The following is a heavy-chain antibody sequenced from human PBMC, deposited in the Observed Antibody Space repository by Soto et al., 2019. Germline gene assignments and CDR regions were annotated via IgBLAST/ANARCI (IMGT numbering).Heavy chain of an antibody. CDR2: INTDGRGT. Sequence: GGSLTLSCAASGFTFSSDWMHWVRQAPGSGLVWVSRINTDGRGTSYADSVKGRFTISRDNAKNTLYLQMNSLRAEDTAVYYCAKGVPGIAVAGTGYFQHWGQGTLVTVSS. J-gene: IGHJ1*01. D-gene: IGHD6-19*01. CDR1: GFTFSSDW. CDR3: AKGVPGIAVAGTGYFQH. V-gene: IGHV3-74*01.